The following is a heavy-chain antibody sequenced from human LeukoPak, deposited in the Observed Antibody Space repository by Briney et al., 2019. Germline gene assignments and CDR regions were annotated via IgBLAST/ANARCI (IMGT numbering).Heavy chain of an antibody. J-gene: IGHJ4*02. D-gene: IGHD5-24*01. CDR3: ARGRDGYNFKGDY. V-gene: IGHV1-18*01. Sequence: GASVKVSCXASGYTFTSYGISWVRQAPGQGLEWMGWSSAYNGNTNYAQKLQGRVTMTTDTCTSTAYMELRSLRSDDTAVYYRARGRDGYNFKGDYWGQGTLVTVSS. CDR2: SSAYNGNT. CDR1: GYTFTSYG.